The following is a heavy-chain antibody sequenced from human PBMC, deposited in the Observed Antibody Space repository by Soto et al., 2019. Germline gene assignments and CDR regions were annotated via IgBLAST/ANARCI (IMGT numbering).Heavy chain of an antibody. CDR2: ISEKGDTK. D-gene: IGHD3-3*01. Sequence: EVQLLESGGGLVQPGGSLRLSCAASGFTFRSYAMAWVRQAPGKGLEWVSGISEKGDTKNYADPVRGRFTISRDNSMNTLDLLMNSLRAEDTDVYYCVKDRAPIFGVVWKDGMDVWGQGTTVYVSS. CDR3: VKDRAPIFGVVWKDGMDV. CDR1: GFTFRSYA. V-gene: IGHV3-23*01. J-gene: IGHJ6*02.